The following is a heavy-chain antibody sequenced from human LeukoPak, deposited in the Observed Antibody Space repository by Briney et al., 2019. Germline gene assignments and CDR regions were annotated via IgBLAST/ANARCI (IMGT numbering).Heavy chain of an antibody. CDR2: ISWNSGSI. CDR3: AKDLASHFDY. Sequence: GGSLRLSCAASGFTFDDYAMHWVRQAPGKSLEWVSGISWNSGSIGYADSVKGRFTISRDNAKNSLYLQMNSLRAEDTALYYCAKDLASHFDYWGQGTLVTVSS. V-gene: IGHV3-9*01. CDR1: GFTFDDYA. J-gene: IGHJ4*02.